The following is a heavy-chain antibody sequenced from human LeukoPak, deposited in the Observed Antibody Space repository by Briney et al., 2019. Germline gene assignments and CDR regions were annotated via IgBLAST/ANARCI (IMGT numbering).Heavy chain of an antibody. J-gene: IGHJ4*02. V-gene: IGHV4-34*01. CDR1: SGSSTGYY. CDR2: INHSGST. D-gene: IGHD3-22*01. Sequence: PSETLSLTCAVYSGSSTGYYWTWIRQPPGKGLEWIGEINHSGSTNYNPSLKSRVTISLDRSKNQFSLKLSSVTAADTAVYYCARHDSSGYYRPLDYWGQGTLVTVSS. CDR3: ARHDSSGYYRPLDY.